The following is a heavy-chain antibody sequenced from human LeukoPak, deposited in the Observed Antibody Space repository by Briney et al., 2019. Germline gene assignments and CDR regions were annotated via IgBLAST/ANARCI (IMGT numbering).Heavy chain of an antibody. J-gene: IGHJ4*02. Sequence: SETLSLTCAVYGGSFSGYYWSWIRQPQGKGREWIGEINHSGSTNYNPSLKSRVTISVDTSKNQFSLKLSSVTAADTAVYYCARGRVGATTFDYWGQGTLVTVSS. CDR3: ARGRVGATTFDY. V-gene: IGHV4-34*01. D-gene: IGHD1-26*01. CDR1: GGSFSGYY. CDR2: INHSGST.